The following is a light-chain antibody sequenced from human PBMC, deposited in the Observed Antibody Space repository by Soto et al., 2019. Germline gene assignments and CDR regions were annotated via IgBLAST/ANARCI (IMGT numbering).Light chain of an antibody. J-gene: IGKJ1*01. Sequence: MLYQSPGTLSLSTGERATLSCRASQSVSSRSLAWYQQKPGQAPRLLISDASNRAADIPDRFSGSGSGTDFTLTISSLQSEDFAVYFCQQYNNWPPWTFGQGTKV. CDR1: QSVSSRS. CDR3: QQYNNWPPWT. CDR2: DAS. V-gene: IGKV3D-15*01.